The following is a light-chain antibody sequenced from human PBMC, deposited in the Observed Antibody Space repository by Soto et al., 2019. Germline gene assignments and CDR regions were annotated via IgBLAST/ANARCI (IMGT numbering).Light chain of an antibody. J-gene: IGKJ1*01. CDR1: QSVTSNY. V-gene: IGKV3-20*01. CDR3: QQYGSSPET. CDR2: GAS. Sequence: IVLTQSPGTLSLSPGERATLSCRASQSVTSNYLAWYQQRPGQAPRLLIFGASIRDTGLPDRFSGSGSGTDFTLTISRLEPEDFAVYYCQQYGSSPETFGQGTKGDIK.